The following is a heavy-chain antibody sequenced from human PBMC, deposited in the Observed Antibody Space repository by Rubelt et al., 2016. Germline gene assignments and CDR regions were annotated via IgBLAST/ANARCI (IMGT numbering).Heavy chain of an antibody. D-gene: IGHD6-13*01. Sequence: QVQLQQSGPGLVKPSQTLSLTCAISGDSVSSNSAAWNWIRQSPSRGLEWLGRTYYRSKWYNDYAVCVISRVTTNPDTSKNQFSLQLNSVTSEDTAVYYCARAAAAFHGMDVWGQETTVTVSS. V-gene: IGHV6-1*01. CDR3: ARAAAAFHGMDV. CDR1: GDSVSSNSAA. CDR2: TYYRSKWYN. J-gene: IGHJ6*02.